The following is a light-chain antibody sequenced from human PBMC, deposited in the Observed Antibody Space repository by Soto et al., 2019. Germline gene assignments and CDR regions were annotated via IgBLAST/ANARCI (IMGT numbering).Light chain of an antibody. Sequence: EIVLTQSPATLSLSPGERATLSCRASQSVSGHLAWYQQKPGQAPRFLIYDTSSRAAGIPARFSGSGSGTDFTLTISSLEPEDFALYYCQQRRNWPYTFGQGTKLEIK. V-gene: IGKV3-11*01. CDR2: DTS. CDR3: QQRRNWPYT. CDR1: QSVSGH. J-gene: IGKJ2*01.